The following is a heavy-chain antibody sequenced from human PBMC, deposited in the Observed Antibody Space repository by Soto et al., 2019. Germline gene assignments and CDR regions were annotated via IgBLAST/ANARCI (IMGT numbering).Heavy chain of an antibody. J-gene: IGHJ4*02. CDR3: ARSSAPYYVDC. CDR2: LYYSGST. D-gene: IGHD3-16*01. V-gene: IGHV4-59*01. CDR1: GDSISGNY. Sequence: QVQLQESGPRLVKPSETLSLTCNVSGDSISGNYWNWIRQPPGKGLEWIGYLYYSGSTNYNPSLKSRVTISIDTSKKQFSLKLSSVTAADTAVYYCARSSAPYYVDCWGQGPLVTVSS.